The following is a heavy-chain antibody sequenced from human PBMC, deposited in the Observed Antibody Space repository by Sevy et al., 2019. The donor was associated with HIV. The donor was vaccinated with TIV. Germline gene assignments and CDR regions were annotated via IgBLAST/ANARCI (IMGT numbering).Heavy chain of an antibody. Sequence: SETLSLTCTVSGGSISSYYWSWIRQPAGKGLEWIGRIYISGSTNYNPSLKSRVTMSVDKSKNQFSLKLSSVTAADTAVYFCASLSSPYDSSGYYYFDYWGQGTLVTVSS. CDR1: GGSISSYY. J-gene: IGHJ4*02. CDR2: IYISGST. CDR3: ASLSSPYDSSGYYYFDY. V-gene: IGHV4-4*07. D-gene: IGHD3-22*01.